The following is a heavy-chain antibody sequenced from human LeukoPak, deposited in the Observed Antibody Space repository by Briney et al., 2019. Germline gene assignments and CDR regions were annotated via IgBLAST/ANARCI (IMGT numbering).Heavy chain of an antibody. CDR1: GFTFGSYG. CDR3: AKDDLYYGSGSYSPGFDY. J-gene: IGHJ4*02. V-gene: IGHV3-23*01. D-gene: IGHD3-10*01. Sequence: GESLRLSCAASGFTFGSYGMSWGRQAQGKGKEWDSAISGSGGSTNYADSVKGRFTISRDNSKNNRYVQMKSLRAEDTAVYYCAKDDLYYGSGSYSPGFDYWGQGTLVTVSS. CDR2: ISGSGGST.